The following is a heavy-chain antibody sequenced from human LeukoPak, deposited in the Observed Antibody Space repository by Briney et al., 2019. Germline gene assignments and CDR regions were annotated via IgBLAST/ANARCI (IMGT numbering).Heavy chain of an antibody. CDR3: ARDSCSGGTCYLEN. J-gene: IGHJ4*02. CDR1: GYTFTSYG. CDR2: ISTYNGNT. V-gene: IGHV1-18*01. D-gene: IGHD2-15*01. Sequence: LRASVKVSCKASGYTFTSYGISWVRQAPGQGLEWMGWISTYNGNTNYAQKLQGRVTMTTDTSTSTAYMELRSLRSDDTAVYYRARDSCSGGTCYLENWGQGTLVTVSS.